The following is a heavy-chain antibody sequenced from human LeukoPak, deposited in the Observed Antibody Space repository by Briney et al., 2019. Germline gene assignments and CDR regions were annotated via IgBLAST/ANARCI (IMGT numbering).Heavy chain of an antibody. Sequence: PSETLSLTCAVSGGSISSSNWWSWVRQSPGKGLEWIGEIYHSGSTNYNPSLKSRVTISLDTSKNQFSLRLSSVTAADTAVYYCARHYVFVYGGSSFDYWGQGTLVTVSS. D-gene: IGHD2-8*01. CDR1: GGSISSSNW. CDR3: ARHYVFVYGGSSFDY. J-gene: IGHJ4*02. V-gene: IGHV4-4*02. CDR2: IYHSGST.